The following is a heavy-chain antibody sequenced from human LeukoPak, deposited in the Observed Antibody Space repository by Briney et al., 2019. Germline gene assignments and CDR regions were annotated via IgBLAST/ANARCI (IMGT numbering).Heavy chain of an antibody. CDR3: TTGPPLVVTASSTGWFDP. CDR2: IKSKTDGGTT. D-gene: IGHD2-21*02. J-gene: IGHJ5*02. CDR1: GFTFSNAW. Sequence: KPGGSLRLSCAASGFTFSNAWMSWVRQAPGKGLEWVGRIKSKTDGGTTDYAAPVKGRFTISRDDSKNTLYLQMNSLKTEDTAVYYCTTGPPLVVTASSTGWFDPWGQGTLVTVSS. V-gene: IGHV3-15*01.